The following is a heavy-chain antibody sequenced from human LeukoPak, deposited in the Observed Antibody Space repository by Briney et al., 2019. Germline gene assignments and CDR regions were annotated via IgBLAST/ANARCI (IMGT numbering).Heavy chain of an antibody. V-gene: IGHV3-23*01. J-gene: IGHJ4*02. CDR1: GFTFSSCA. D-gene: IGHD5/OR15-5a*01. Sequence: PGGSLRLSCAASGFTFSSCAMSWVRQAPGEGLEWVSAISGSGSTYYADSVKGRFTISRDNSKNTLYLQMNSLRADDTAVYYCAKDVYGVLAAAAGGFWGQGTLVTVSS. CDR2: ISGSGST. CDR3: AKDVYGVLAAAAGGF.